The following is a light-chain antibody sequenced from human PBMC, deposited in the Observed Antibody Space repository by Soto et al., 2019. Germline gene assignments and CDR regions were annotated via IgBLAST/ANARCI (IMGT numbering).Light chain of an antibody. CDR1: QSVSNA. V-gene: IGKV3-15*01. CDR2: AAS. Sequence: EIVMTQSPVTLSVSPGDRVTLSCRASQSVSNAVAWYQQKYGQSPRLLIYAASTRATGVPDRFWGSGSGTDFTLTISSIQSEDFASYYCQQYDLWGSFGGGTRVEI. J-gene: IGKJ4*01. CDR3: QQYDLWGS.